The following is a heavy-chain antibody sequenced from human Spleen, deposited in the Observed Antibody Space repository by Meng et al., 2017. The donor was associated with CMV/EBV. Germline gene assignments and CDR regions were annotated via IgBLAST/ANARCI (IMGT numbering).Heavy chain of an antibody. CDR3: ARGRSGSYYDY. J-gene: IGHJ4*02. CDR2: INHSGST. Sequence: LRQKWGAGLLKPSETLYLTCAVYGGSFSGYYWSWIRQPPGKGLEWIGEINHSGSTNYNPSLKSRVTISVDTSKNQFSLKLSSVTAADTAVYYCARGRSGSYYDYWGQGTLVTVSS. D-gene: IGHD1-26*01. V-gene: IGHV4-34*01. CDR1: GGSFSGYY.